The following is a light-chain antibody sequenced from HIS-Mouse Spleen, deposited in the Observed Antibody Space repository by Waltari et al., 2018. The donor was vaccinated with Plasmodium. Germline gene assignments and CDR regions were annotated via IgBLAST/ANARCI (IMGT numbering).Light chain of an antibody. CDR2: QDS. V-gene: IGLV3-1*01. CDR3: QAWDSSTAV. J-gene: IGLJ3*02. CDR1: KLGAKY. Sequence: SYELPQPPSVSVSPGQTASITCSGDKLGAKYACWYQQKPGQSPVLVIYQDSKRPSGIPERFSGSNSGNTATLTISGTQAMDEADYYCQAWDSSTAVFGGGTKLTVL.